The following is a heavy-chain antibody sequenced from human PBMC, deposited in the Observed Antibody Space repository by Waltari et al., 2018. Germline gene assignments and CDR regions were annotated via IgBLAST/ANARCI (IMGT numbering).Heavy chain of an antibody. CDR3: VIAVGSFDY. CDR2: INPSGGST. J-gene: IGHJ4*02. Sequence: SGYTFTSYYMHWVRQAPGQGLEWMGIINPSGGSTSYAQKFQGRVTMTRDTSTSTVYMELSSLRSEDTAVYYCVIAVGSFDYWGQGTLVTVSS. D-gene: IGHD6-19*01. V-gene: IGHV1-46*01. CDR1: GYTFTSYY.